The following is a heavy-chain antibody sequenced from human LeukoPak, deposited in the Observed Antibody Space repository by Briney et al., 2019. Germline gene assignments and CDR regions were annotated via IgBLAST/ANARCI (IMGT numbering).Heavy chain of an antibody. CDR2: INHSGST. J-gene: IGHJ4*02. V-gene: IGHV4-34*01. CDR1: GGSFSGYY. CDR3: ARRRPSHYYDSSGYFRAFDY. Sequence: SETLSLTCAVYGGSFSGYYWSWIRQPPGKGLEWIGEINHSGSTNHNPSLKSRVTISVDTSKNQFSLKLSSVTAADTAVYYCARRRPSHYYDSSGYFRAFDYWGQGTLVTVSS. D-gene: IGHD3-22*01.